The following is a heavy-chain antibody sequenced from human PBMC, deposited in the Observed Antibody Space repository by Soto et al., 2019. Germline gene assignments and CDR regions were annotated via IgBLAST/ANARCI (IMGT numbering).Heavy chain of an antibody. CDR1: GGSFSGYY. Sequence: SETLSLTCAVYGGSFSGYYWSWIRQPPGKGLEWIGEINHSGSTNYNPSLKSRVTISVDTSKNQFSLKLSSVTAADTAVYYCARGRATFYYYDSSGYHDYWGQGTLVTISS. CDR2: INHSGST. V-gene: IGHV4-34*01. CDR3: ARGRATFYYYDSSGYHDY. J-gene: IGHJ4*02. D-gene: IGHD3-22*01.